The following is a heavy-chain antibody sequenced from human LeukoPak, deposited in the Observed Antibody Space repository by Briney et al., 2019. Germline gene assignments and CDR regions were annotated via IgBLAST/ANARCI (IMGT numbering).Heavy chain of an antibody. Sequence: SETLSLTCTVSGGSLSSGSYYWSWIRQPAGKGLEWIGRIYTSGRTNYNPSLKSRVTIPVDTSKNQFSLKLSSVTAADTAVYYCARARKNYYMDVWGKGTTVTVSS. CDR3: ARARKNYYMDV. CDR1: GGSLSSGSYY. CDR2: IYTSGRT. J-gene: IGHJ6*03. V-gene: IGHV4-61*02.